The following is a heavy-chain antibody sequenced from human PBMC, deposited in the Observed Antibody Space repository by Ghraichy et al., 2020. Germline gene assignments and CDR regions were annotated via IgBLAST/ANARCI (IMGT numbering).Heavy chain of an antibody. J-gene: IGHJ2*01. Sequence: TLSLTCTVSGGSINSYYWSWIRQPPGKGLEWIGYIYSSGITNYNPSLKSRITISIDTSKNQFSLKLSSVTAADTAVYYCARHNNHWYFDLWGRGTLVTVSS. CDR3: ARHNNHWYFDL. D-gene: IGHD1-14*01. V-gene: IGHV4-4*09. CDR1: GGSINSYY. CDR2: IYSSGIT.